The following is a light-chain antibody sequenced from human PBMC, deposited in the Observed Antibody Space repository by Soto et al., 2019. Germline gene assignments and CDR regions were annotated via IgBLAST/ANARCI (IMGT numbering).Light chain of an antibody. CDR3: LQDYNYPLT. V-gene: IGKV1-6*01. CDR2: AAS. J-gene: IGKJ4*01. CDR1: QGIRND. Sequence: AMQRTQSPSSLSASVGDRVTITCRASQGIRNDLGWYQQKPGKAPKLLIYAASSLQSGVPSRFSGSGSGTDFTLTISSLQPEDFATYYCLQDYNYPLTFGGGTKVDIK.